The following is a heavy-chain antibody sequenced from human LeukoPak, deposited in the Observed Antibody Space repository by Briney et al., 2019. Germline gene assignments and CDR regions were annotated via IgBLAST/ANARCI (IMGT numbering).Heavy chain of an antibody. CDR3: ARGSDVLRYFDWLPQPDYYFDY. J-gene: IGHJ4*02. D-gene: IGHD3-9*01. CDR1: GFTFSSYG. CDR2: IWYDGSNK. V-gene: IGHV3-33*01. Sequence: GRSLRLSCAASGFTFSSYGMHWVRQAPGKGLEWVAVIWYDGSNKYYADSVKGRFPISRDNSKNTLYLQMNSLRAEDTAVYYCARGSDVLRYFDWLPQPDYYFDYWGQGTLVTVSS.